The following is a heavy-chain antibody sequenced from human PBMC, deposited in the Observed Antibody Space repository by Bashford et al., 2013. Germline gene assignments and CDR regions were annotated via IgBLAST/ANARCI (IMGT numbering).Heavy chain of an antibody. CDR2: IKPDGSVK. Sequence: VRQAPGKGLEWVANIKPDGSVKLYVDSVKGRFTISRDNAKNSVYLQMDSLRPEDTAVYFCARDLGGVTVAASFDNWGQGTLVTVSS. D-gene: IGHD3-16*01. CDR3: ARDLGGVTVAASFDN. V-gene: IGHV3-7*01. J-gene: IGHJ4*02.